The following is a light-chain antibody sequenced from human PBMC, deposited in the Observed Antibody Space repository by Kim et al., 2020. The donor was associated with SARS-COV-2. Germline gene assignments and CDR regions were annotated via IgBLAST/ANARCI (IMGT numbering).Light chain of an antibody. CDR1: QSISNR. J-gene: IGKJ4*01. Sequence: DIQMTQSPATLSASVGDRITLPCRASQSISNRLAWYQHKPGTAPKLLIFQASILASGVPSRFSGSGSGTEFTLTISSLQPGDFATYYCQHYDTYSPSFGGGTKVDIK. CDR2: QAS. CDR3: QHYDTYSPS. V-gene: IGKV1-5*03.